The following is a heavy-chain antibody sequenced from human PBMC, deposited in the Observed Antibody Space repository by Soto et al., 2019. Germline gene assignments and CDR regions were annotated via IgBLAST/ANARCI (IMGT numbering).Heavy chain of an antibody. CDR3: AASYDLWRAYYWRN. D-gene: IGHD3-3*01. CDR2: IVVGSGNT. V-gene: IGHV1-58*01. J-gene: IGHJ4*02. Sequence: SVKVSCKASGFTFTSSAVQWVRQAVGQRLEWIGWIVVGSGNTNYAQKFQERVTITRDMSTSTAYMELSSLRSEDTAVYYCAASYDLWRAYYWRNWGRGTLVTVSS. CDR1: GFTFTSSA.